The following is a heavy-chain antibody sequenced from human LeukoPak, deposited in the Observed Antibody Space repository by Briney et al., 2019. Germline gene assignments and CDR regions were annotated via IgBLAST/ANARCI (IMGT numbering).Heavy chain of an antibody. CDR3: ASWHEMATIWATFDY. J-gene: IGHJ4*02. D-gene: IGHD5-24*01. V-gene: IGHV4-34*01. Sequence: SETLSLTCAVYGGSFSGYYWSWIRQPPGKGLEWVGEINHSGSTNYNPSLTSRVTMSVDTSKNQFSLRLSSVTAGDTAVYYCASWHEMATIWATFDYWGQGTLVTVSS. CDR1: GGSFSGYY. CDR2: INHSGST.